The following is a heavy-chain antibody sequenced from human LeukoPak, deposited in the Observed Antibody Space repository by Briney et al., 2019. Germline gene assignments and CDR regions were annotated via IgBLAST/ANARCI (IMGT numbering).Heavy chain of an antibody. D-gene: IGHD5-18*01. J-gene: IGHJ4*02. Sequence: ASVKVSCKASGYTFTGYYMHWVRQAPGQGLEWMGWINPNSGDTNYAQKFQGRVTMTRDTSINTAYTELSRLRSDDTAVYYCARDRSPAPGRSYGRGHFDYWGQGTLVTVSS. CDR1: GYTFTGYY. CDR3: ARDRSPAPGRSYGRGHFDY. V-gene: IGHV1-2*02. CDR2: INPNSGDT.